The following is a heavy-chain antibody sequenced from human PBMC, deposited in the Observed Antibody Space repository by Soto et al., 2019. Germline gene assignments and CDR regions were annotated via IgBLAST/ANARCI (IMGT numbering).Heavy chain of an antibody. CDR1: GFTFSSYG. D-gene: IGHD1-20*01. V-gene: IGHV3-33*01. Sequence: GGSLRLSCAASGFTFSSYGMHWVRQAPGKGLEWVAVIWYDGSNKYYADSVKGRFTISRDNSKNTLYLQMNSLRAEDTAVYYCARDRRNWNDGTYWYFDLWGRGTLVTVSS. CDR3: ARDRRNWNDGTYWYFDL. CDR2: IWYDGSNK. J-gene: IGHJ2*01.